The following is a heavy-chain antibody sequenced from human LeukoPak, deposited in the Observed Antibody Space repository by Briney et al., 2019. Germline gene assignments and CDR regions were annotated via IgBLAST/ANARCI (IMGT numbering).Heavy chain of an antibody. J-gene: IGHJ4*02. CDR2: INPSGGST. D-gene: IGHD2-15*01. Sequence: VASVKVSCKASGYTFTRYFIHWVRQAPGRGLGWMGTINPSGGSTGYAQKFQGRVTMTRDTSTSTVYMELSSLRSEDTAVYYCAREGGGGIDIEPSFDYWGQGTLVTVSS. CDR1: GYTFTRYF. V-gene: IGHV1-46*01. CDR3: AREGGGGIDIEPSFDY.